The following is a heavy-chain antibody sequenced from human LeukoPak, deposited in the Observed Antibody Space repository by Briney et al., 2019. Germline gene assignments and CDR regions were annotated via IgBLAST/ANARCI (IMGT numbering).Heavy chain of an antibody. D-gene: IGHD6-6*01. CDR2: IRYDGSNK. V-gene: IGHV3-30*02. CDR1: GFTFSNYA. Sequence: GGSLRLSCAASGFTFSNYAMHWVRQAPGKGLEWVTFIRYDGSNKYYAESVKGRFTISRDNSKNTLCLQMNNLRPEDTAVYYCAKAIHTSSSGVVDYWGQGTLVTVSS. CDR3: AKAIHTSSSGVVDY. J-gene: IGHJ4*02.